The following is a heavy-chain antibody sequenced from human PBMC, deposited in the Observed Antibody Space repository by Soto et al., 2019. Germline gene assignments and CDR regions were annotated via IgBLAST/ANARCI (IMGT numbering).Heavy chain of an antibody. CDR3: ARPGGLGAMAVDY. J-gene: IGHJ4*02. CDR2: INHSGST. V-gene: IGHV4-34*01. D-gene: IGHD6-19*01. CDR1: GGSFSGYY. Sequence: PSETLSLSCAVYGGSFSGYYWSWIRQPPGKGLEWIGEINHSGSTNYNPSLKSRVTISVDRSKNQFSLKLSSVTAADTAVYYCARPGGLGAMAVDYWAQGTLVTVS.